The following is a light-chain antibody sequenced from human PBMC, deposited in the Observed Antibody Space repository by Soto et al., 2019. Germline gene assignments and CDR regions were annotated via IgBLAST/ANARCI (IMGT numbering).Light chain of an antibody. Sequence: EIMMTQSPATLSVSPGERATLACRASQSVSSNLAWYQQKPGQAPRLLIYGASNRATGIPDRFSGSGSGTDFTLTISRLAPEDFAVYYCQQYGSSGTFGQGTKVDI. CDR2: GAS. V-gene: IGKV3-20*01. J-gene: IGKJ1*01. CDR1: QSVSSN. CDR3: QQYGSSGT.